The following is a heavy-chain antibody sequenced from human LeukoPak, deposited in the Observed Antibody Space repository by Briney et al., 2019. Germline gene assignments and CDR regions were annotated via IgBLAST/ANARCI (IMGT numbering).Heavy chain of an antibody. CDR3: ARDGDGDFATEYYFDY. J-gene: IGHJ4*02. CDR1: GYTFTGYY. V-gene: IGHV1-2*04. CDR2: INPNSGGT. D-gene: IGHD4-17*01. Sequence: ASVKVSCKASGYTFTGYYMHWVRQAPGQGLEWMGRINPNSGGTNYAQKFQGWVTMTRDTSISAAYMELSRLRSDDTAVYYCARDGDGDFATEYYFDYWGQGTLVTVSS.